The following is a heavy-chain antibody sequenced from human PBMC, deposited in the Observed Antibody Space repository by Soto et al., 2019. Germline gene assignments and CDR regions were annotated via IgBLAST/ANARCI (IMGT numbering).Heavy chain of an antibody. D-gene: IGHD4-4*01. CDR2: IYYSGST. Sequence: SETLSLTCTVSGGSISSSSYYWGWIRQPPGKGLEWIGSIYYSGSTYYNPSLQRRVTISVDTSKNQFSLKLSSVTAADTAVYYCATLPWAASTSYYYYYMDVWGNGTTVTVSS. CDR3: ATLPWAASTSYYYYYMDV. V-gene: IGHV4-39*01. J-gene: IGHJ6*03. CDR1: GGSISSSSYY.